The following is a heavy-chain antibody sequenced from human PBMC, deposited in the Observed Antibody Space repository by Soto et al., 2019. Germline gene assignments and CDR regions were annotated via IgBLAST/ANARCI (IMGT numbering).Heavy chain of an antibody. D-gene: IGHD2-15*01. V-gene: IGHV1-69*02. CDR2: IIHILGIA. CDR1: GGTFSSYT. J-gene: IGHJ3*02. Sequence: QVQLVQSGAEVKKPGSSVKVSCKASGGTFSSYTISWVRQAPGQVLEWMGRIIHILGIANYAQKVQGRVTMTADKSASTAYMELSSLRSEGTAVYYCARGSHVGGGAFDIWGQGTMVTVSS. CDR3: ARGSHVGGGAFDI.